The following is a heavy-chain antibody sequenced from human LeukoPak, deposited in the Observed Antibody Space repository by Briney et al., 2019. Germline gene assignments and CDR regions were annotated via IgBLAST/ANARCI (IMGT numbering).Heavy chain of an antibody. CDR1: GFTFSSYA. V-gene: IGHV3-30-3*01. Sequence: GGSLRLSCAASGFTFSSYAMHWVRQAPGKGLEWVAVISYDGSNKYYADSVKSRFTISRDNSKNTLYLQMNSLRAEDTAVYYCARDDDDSSGFGDYWGQGTLVTVSS. J-gene: IGHJ4*02. CDR3: ARDDDDSSGFGDY. D-gene: IGHD3-22*01. CDR2: ISYDGSNK.